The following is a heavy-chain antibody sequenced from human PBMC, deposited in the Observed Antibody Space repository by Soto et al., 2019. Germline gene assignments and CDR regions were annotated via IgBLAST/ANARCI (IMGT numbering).Heavy chain of an antibody. D-gene: IGHD2-8*01. CDR2: ISGSGGST. CDR1: GFTFSSYA. CDR3: ARRYCTNGVCYEYYFDY. Sequence: GESLKISCAASGFTFSSYAMSWVRQAPGKXLEWVSAISGSGGSTYYADSVKGRFTISRDNSKNTLYLQMNSLRAEDTAVYYCARRYCTNGVCYEYYFDYWGQGTQVTVSS. V-gene: IGHV3-23*01. J-gene: IGHJ4*02.